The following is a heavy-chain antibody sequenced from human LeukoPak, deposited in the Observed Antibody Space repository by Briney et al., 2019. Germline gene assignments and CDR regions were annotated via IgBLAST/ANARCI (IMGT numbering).Heavy chain of an antibody. CDR3: ARSLWFGEFGYYGTDV. D-gene: IGHD3-10*01. Sequence: ASVKVSCKASGYTFTSYDINWVRQATGQGLEWMGWMNPNSGNTGYAQKFQGRVTMTRNTSISTAYMELSSLRSEDTAVYYCARSLWFGEFGYYGTDVWGQGTTVTVSS. V-gene: IGHV1-8*01. CDR2: MNPNSGNT. CDR1: GYTFTSYD. J-gene: IGHJ6*02.